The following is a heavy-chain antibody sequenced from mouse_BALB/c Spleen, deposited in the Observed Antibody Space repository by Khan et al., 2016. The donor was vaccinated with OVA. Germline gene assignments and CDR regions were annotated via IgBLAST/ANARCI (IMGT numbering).Heavy chain of an antibody. CDR3: ARGYDFFAY. CDR1: GYSFTLYY. D-gene: IGHD2-14*01. V-gene: IGHV1-26*01. Sequence: VQLKESGPDLVKPGASVKISCKASGYSFTLYYMTWVKQSHGKSLEWIGRVNPNTGGSDYNQKFKGKAIITVDKSSNTAYMELHSLTSEDSAVYACARGYDFFAYWGQGTLVTVSA. J-gene: IGHJ3*01. CDR2: VNPNTGGS.